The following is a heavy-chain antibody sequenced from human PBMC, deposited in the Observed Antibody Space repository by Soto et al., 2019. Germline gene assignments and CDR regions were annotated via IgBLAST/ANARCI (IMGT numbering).Heavy chain of an antibody. D-gene: IGHD4-17*01. Sequence: PSETLSLTCTVSGGSISSYYWSWIRQPAGKGLAWIGRIYTSGSTNYNPSLKSRVTMSVDTSKNQFSLKLSSVTAADTAVYYCARQGDMTTVTTTPRGYYYYYGMDVWGQGTTVTVSS. CDR2: IYTSGST. CDR1: GGSISSYY. CDR3: ARQGDMTTVTTTPRGYYYYYGMDV. J-gene: IGHJ6*02. V-gene: IGHV4-4*07.